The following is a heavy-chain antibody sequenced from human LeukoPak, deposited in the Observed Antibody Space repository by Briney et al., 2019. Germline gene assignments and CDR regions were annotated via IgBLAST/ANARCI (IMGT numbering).Heavy chain of an antibody. CDR3: ARDRGTMVTTYWFDP. CDR1: GYTFTGYY. Sequence: ASVKVSCKASGYTFTGYYMHWVRQAPGQGLEWMGWINPNSGGTNYAQKFQGRVTMTRDTSISTAYMELSRLRSDDTAVYYCARDRGTMVTTYWFDPWGQGTLVTVSS. CDR2: INPNSGGT. V-gene: IGHV1-2*02. D-gene: IGHD4-17*01. J-gene: IGHJ5*02.